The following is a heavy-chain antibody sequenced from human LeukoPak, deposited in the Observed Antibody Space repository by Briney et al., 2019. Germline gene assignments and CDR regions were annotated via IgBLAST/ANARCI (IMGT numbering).Heavy chain of an antibody. CDR3: ARDRYGMDV. J-gene: IGHJ6*02. CDR2: ISFDGNNK. V-gene: IGHV3-30-3*01. Sequence: GGSLRLSCAASGFTFSSYAMHWVRQAPGKGLEWVAVISFDGNNKYYADSVKGQFTISRDNSKNTLYLQMNSLRAEDTAVYYCARDRYGMDVWGQGTTVTVSS. CDR1: GFTFSSYA.